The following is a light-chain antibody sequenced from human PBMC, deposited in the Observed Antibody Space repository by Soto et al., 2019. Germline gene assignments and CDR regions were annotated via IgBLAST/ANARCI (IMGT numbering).Light chain of an antibody. CDR3: QHSDNPPFT. V-gene: IGKV1-39*01. CDR2: ATS. CDR1: QGISTY. J-gene: IGKJ5*01. Sequence: SPWSIATSVGGGVPIACRASQGISTYLSWYQQRPGQAPKVLIYATSTLQSGVPSRCSGSGSGTNFTLTISRLQAEVSATYYCQHSDNPPFTFGQGTRLENK.